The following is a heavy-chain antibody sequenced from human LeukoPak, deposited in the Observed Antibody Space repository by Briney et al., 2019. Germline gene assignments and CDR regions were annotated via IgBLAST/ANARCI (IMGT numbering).Heavy chain of an antibody. CDR1: GYSLSSGYY. D-gene: IGHD2-21*01. CDR2: IYHSGST. J-gene: IGHJ5*02. CDR3: ARDSRAYCGGDCYSSGWLDP. Sequence: PSETMSLTCTVYGYSLSSGYYWGWIRQPPGKGVWWSWSIYHSGSTDYNPSLKSRVTISVDTSKNQFTLKLSSVTAADTAVYYCARDSRAYCGGDCYSSGWLDPWGQGTLVTVSS. V-gene: IGHV4-38-2*02.